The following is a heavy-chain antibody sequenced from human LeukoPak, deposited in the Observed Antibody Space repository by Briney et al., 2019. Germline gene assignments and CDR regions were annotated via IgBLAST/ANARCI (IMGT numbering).Heavy chain of an antibody. CDR1: GFTFDHYA. V-gene: IGHV3-9*01. Sequence: GGSLRLSRAASGFTFDHYAMHWVRQAPGKGLEWVSGISWNSGSIGYADSVKGRFTISRDNAKNSLYLQMNSLRAEDTALYYCANETKCYYDSSGYFAYWRQGSLVTVSS. CDR3: ANETKCYYDSSGYFAY. D-gene: IGHD3-22*01. J-gene: IGHJ4*02. CDR2: ISWNSGSI.